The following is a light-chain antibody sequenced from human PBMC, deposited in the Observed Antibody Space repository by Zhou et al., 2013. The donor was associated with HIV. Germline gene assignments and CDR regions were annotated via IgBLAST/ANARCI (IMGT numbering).Light chain of an antibody. CDR2: AAS. CDR1: QSISSY. CDR3: QQGYSAPYT. J-gene: IGKJ2*01. Sequence: DIQMTQSPSSLSASVGDRVTITCRASQSISSYLNWYQQKPGKAPKLLIYAASSLQSGVPSRFSGSGSGSDFTLTITSLQPEDFATYFCQQGYSAPYTFGQGTKLDLK. V-gene: IGKV1-39*01.